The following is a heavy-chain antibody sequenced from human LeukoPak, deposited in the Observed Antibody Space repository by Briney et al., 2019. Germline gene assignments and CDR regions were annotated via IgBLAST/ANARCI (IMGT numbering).Heavy chain of an antibody. J-gene: IGHJ5*02. CDR3: ARGGNSDFIWFDP. V-gene: IGHV5-51*01. CDR2: IYPGDSDT. CDR1: GYNFLTYW. D-gene: IGHD4-11*01. Sequence: GESLKISCKASGYNFLTYWIGWVRRMPGKGLEWMGIIYPGDSDTRYSPSFQGQVTISADKSISTAYLQWSSLKASDTGIYYCARGGNSDFIWFDPWGQGTLVAVSS.